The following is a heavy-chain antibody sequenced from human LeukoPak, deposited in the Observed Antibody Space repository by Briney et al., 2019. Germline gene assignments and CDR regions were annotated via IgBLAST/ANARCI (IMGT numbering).Heavy chain of an antibody. V-gene: IGHV1-18*01. D-gene: IGHD2-15*01. Sequence: ASVKVSCKASGYTFTSYGISWVRQAPGQGLEWMGWISAYNGNTNYAQKLQGRVTMTTDTSTSTAYMELRSLRSDDTAVYYCASRWGYCSGGSCLGLWGQGTLVTVSS. CDR2: ISAYNGNT. CDR3: ASRWGYCSGGSCLGL. CDR1: GYTFTSYG. J-gene: IGHJ4*02.